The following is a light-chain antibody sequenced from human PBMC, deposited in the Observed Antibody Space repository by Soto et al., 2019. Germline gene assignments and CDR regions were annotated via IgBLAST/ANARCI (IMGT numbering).Light chain of an antibody. V-gene: IGKV3-20*01. J-gene: IGKJ2*01. Sequence: EIVLTQSPGTLSLSPGERATLSCRASQSLTSTYLAWYQQKPGQAPRLLIYDASTRATGIPDRFSGSGSGTDFTLTISRLESEDFAVYYCQDYESSPPPYTFGRGTKVESK. CDR1: QSLTSTY. CDR2: DAS. CDR3: QDYESSPPPYT.